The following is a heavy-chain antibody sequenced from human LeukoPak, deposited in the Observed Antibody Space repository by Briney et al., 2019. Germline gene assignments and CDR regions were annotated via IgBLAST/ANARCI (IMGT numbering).Heavy chain of an antibody. Sequence: GGSLRLSCAASGFTFSSYAMIWVRQAPGKGLEWVSGISGSGDTYYAASVKGRFTISRDNSKNTLYLQMNSLRGDDTAVYYCEKPHYGSGSYYTDDHWGQGTLVTVSS. D-gene: IGHD3-10*01. J-gene: IGHJ4*02. CDR3: EKPHYGSGSYYTDDH. V-gene: IGHV3-23*01. CDR2: ISGSGDT. CDR1: GFTFSSYA.